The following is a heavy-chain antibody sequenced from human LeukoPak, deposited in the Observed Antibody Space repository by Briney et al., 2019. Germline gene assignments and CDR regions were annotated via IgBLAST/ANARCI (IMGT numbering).Heavy chain of an antibody. CDR3: ARSIVGGSFDD. V-gene: IGHV4-59*01. D-gene: IGHD1-26*01. Sequence: GSLRLSCAASGFTFSSYAMSWVRQAPGKGLEWIGYISYSGSTNYNPSLKSRVTISVDTSKNQFSLNLRPVTAADTAVYYCARSIVGGSFDDWGQGTLFTVSS. CDR1: GFTFSSYA. CDR2: ISYSGST. J-gene: IGHJ4*02.